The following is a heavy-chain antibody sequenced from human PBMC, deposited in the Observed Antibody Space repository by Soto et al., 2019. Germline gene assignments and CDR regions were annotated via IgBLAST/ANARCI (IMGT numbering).Heavy chain of an antibody. V-gene: IGHV4-61*01. D-gene: IGHD1-26*01. Sequence: SETLSLTCTVSGGSVSSGSYYWSWIRQPPGKGLEWIGYIYYSGSTNYNPSLKSRVTISVDTSKNQFSLKLSSVTAADTAVYYCAREILYSGSYYPPRRWFDPWGQGTLVTVSS. CDR1: GGSVSSGSYY. CDR2: IYYSGST. J-gene: IGHJ5*02. CDR3: AREILYSGSYYPPRRWFDP.